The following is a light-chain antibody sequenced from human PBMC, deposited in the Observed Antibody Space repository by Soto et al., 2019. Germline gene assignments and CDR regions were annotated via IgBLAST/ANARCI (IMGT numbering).Light chain of an antibody. J-gene: IGLJ2*01. Sequence: QSALTQPPSASGSPGQSVTISCAGSSSDIGASNSVSWYQQHPGKAPKLLISEVTKRPSGVPDRFSGSKSGNTASLTVSGLQADDEADYCCGSKAGSNKHVVFGGGTQLTVL. CDR2: EVT. V-gene: IGLV2-8*01. CDR1: SSDIGASNS. CDR3: GSKAGSNKHVV.